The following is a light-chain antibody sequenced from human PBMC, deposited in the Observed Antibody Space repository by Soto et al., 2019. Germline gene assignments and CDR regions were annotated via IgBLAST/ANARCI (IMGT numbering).Light chain of an antibody. Sequence: QSALTQPPSVSGSPGQSVTISCTGTSSDVGRYNRVSWYQQPPGTAPKLLIYEVYNRPSGVPDRFSGSKSGSTASLTISGLQAEDEADYYCTSDSTTSTLLFGGGTKVTVL. V-gene: IGLV2-18*02. J-gene: IGLJ2*01. CDR2: EVY. CDR3: TSDSTTSTLL. CDR1: SSDVGRYNR.